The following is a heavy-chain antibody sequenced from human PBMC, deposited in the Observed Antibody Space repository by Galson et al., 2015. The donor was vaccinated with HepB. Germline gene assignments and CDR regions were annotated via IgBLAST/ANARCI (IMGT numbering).Heavy chain of an antibody. CDR2: IYSGGST. CDR3: AREVPEGYSSGWWSFDY. CDR1: GFTVSSNY. J-gene: IGHJ4*02. D-gene: IGHD6-19*01. V-gene: IGHV3-53*01. Sequence: SLRLSCAASGFTVSSNYMSWVRQAPGKGLEWVSVIYSGGSTYYADSVKGRFTISRDNSKNTLYLQMNSLRAEDTAVYYCAREVPEGYSSGWWSFDYWGQGTLVTVSS.